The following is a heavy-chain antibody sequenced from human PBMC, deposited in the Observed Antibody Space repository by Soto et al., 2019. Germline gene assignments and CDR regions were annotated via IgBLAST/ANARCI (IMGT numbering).Heavy chain of an antibody. V-gene: IGHV1-24*01. CDR2: FDPEDGET. CDR3: ATGLLRYFDWLFS. J-gene: IGHJ4*02. D-gene: IGHD3-9*01. Sequence: ASVKVSCKVSGYTLTELSMHWVRQAPGKGLEWMGGFDPEDGETIYAQKSQGRVTMTEDTSTDTAYMELSSLRSEDTAVYYCATGLLRYFDWLFSWGQGTLVTVSS. CDR1: GYTLTELS.